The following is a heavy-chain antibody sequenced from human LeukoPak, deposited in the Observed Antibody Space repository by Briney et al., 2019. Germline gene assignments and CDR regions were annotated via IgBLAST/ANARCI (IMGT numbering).Heavy chain of an antibody. CDR3: AREPYSSGWYFSYYFDY. D-gene: IGHD6-19*01. Sequence: GGSLRLSCSASGFTFSSYAMHWVRQAPGKGLEWVAVISYDGSNKYYADSVKGRFTISRDNSKNTLYLQMNSLRAEDTAVYYCAREPYSSGWYFSYYFDYWGQGTLVTVSS. CDR2: ISYDGSNK. J-gene: IGHJ4*02. CDR1: GFTFSSYA. V-gene: IGHV3-30-3*01.